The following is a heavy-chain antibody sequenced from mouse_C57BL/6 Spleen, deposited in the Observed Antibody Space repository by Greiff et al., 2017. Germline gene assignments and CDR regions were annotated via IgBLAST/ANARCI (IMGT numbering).Heavy chain of an antibody. D-gene: IGHD2-3*01. CDR3: ARANGDGYPYWYFDI. V-gene: IGHV1-4*01. CDR1: GYTFTSYT. CDR2: INPSSGYT. J-gene: IGHJ1*03. Sequence: VQLQQSGAELARPGASVKMSCKASGYTFTSYTMHWVKQRPGQGLEWIGYINPSSGYTKYNQKFKDKATLTADKSSSTAYMQLSSLTSEDSAVYYCARANGDGYPYWYFDIWGTGTTVTVSS.